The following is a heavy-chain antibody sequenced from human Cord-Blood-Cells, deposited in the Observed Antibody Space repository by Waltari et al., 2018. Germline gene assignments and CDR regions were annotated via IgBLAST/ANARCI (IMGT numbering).Heavy chain of an antibody. CDR3: ARGGNWNYFDY. D-gene: IGHD1-1*01. Sequence: QVQLQESGPGLVKPSETLSLTCTVSGCPISSYSWSWIRQPAGKGLVWIGRIYTSGSTNYNPSLKSRVTMSVDTSKNQFSLKLSSVTAADTAVYYCARGGNWNYFDYWGQGTLVTVSS. J-gene: IGHJ4*02. CDR1: GCPISSYS. V-gene: IGHV4-4*07. CDR2: IYTSGST.